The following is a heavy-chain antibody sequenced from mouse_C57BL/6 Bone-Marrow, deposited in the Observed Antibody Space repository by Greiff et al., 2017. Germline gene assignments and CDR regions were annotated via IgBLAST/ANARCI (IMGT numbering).Heavy chain of an antibody. D-gene: IGHD2-4*01. CDR1: GYAFSSSW. J-gene: IGHJ3*01. Sequence: QVQLQQSGPELVKPGASVKISCKASGYAFSSSWMHWVKQRPGKGLEWIGRIYPGDGDTNYNGKFKGKATLTADKSSSTAYMQLSSLTSEDSAVYFCARGKGYDFAYACWGQGTLVTVSA. V-gene: IGHV1-82*01. CDR2: IYPGDGDT. CDR3: ARGKGYDFAYAC.